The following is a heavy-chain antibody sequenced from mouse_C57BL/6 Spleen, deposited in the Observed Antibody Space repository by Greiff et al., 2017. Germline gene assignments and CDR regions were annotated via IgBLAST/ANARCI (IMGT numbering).Heavy chain of an antibody. CDR2: ISYDGSN. D-gene: IGHD2-2*01. CDR3: ARRGVTTGAMDY. J-gene: IGHJ4*01. V-gene: IGHV3-6*01. CDR1: GYSITSGYY. Sequence: VQLQQSGPGLVKPSQSLSLTCSVTGYSITSGYYWNWIRQFPGNKLEWMGYISYDGSNNYNPSLKNRISITRDTSKNQFFLKLNSVTTEDTATYDCARRGVTTGAMDYWGQGTSVTVSS.